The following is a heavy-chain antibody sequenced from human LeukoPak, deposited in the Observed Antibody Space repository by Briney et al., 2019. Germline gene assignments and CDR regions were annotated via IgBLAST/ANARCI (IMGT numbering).Heavy chain of an antibody. CDR3: TRLGYYYGSGSSINDY. CDR2: IRSKANSYAT. Sequence: PGGSLRLSCAASGFTFSGSAMHWVRQASGKGLEWVGRIRSKANSYATAYAASVEGRFTISRDDSKNTAYLQMNSLKTEDTAVYYCTRLGYYYGSGSSINDYWGQGTLVTVSS. V-gene: IGHV3-73*01. J-gene: IGHJ4*02. D-gene: IGHD3-10*01. CDR1: GFTFSGSA.